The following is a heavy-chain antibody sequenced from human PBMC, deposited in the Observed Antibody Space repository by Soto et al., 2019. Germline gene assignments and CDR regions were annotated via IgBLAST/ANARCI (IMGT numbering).Heavy chain of an antibody. D-gene: IGHD3-3*01. CDR3: AKDEGRFLKYYFNYGVDV. Sequence: QVHLVESGGGVVQPGRSLRLSCAASGFTFSSYGMHWVRQAPGKGLEWGAVISYDGSTKYYRESVKGRFTTSRDNSKNTLYLQIDSLRVEDTAVYYCAKDEGRFLKYYFNYGVDVWGLGTTVTVSS. V-gene: IGHV3-30*18. J-gene: IGHJ6*02. CDR1: GFTFSSYG. CDR2: ISYDGSTK.